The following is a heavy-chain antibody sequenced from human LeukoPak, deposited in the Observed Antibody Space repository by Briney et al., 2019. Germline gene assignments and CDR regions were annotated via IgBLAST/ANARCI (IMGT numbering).Heavy chain of an antibody. V-gene: IGHV4-59*02. J-gene: IGHJ4*02. D-gene: IGHD2-15*01. Sequence: SETLSLTCVVSGGSVSGYYWGWIRQPPGRGLEWIGYVYYSGSTNYNPSFKSRITISVDTSRNQFSLQLSSVTTADTAVYYCARIHRYCSGGACYVLDNWGQGTLVAVSS. CDR1: GGSVSGYY. CDR3: ARIHRYCSGGACYVLDN. CDR2: VYYSGST.